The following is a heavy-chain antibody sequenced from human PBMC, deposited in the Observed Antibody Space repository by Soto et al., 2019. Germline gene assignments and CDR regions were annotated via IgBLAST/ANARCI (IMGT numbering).Heavy chain of an antibody. CDR2: IIPIFGTA. CDR3: AGWDTAMAYWYFDL. J-gene: IGHJ2*01. D-gene: IGHD5-18*01. V-gene: IGHV1-69*06. CDR1: GGTFSSYA. Sequence: QVQLVQSGAEVKKPGSSVKVSCKASGGTFSSYAISWVRQAPGQGLEWMGGIIPIFGTANYAQKFQGRVTITADKSKSTAYMELSSLRSEDTAVYYCAGWDTAMAYWYFDLWGRGTLVTVSS.